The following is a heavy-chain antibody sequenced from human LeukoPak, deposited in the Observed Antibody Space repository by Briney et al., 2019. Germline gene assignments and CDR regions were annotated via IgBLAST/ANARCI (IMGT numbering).Heavy chain of an antibody. CDR3: ASGVLEDIVVVPAAMDNWFDT. Sequence: SETLSLTCTVSGGSISSSSYYWGWIRQPPGKGLEWIGRIYYSGSTYYNPSLKSRVTISVDTSKNQFSLKLSSVTAADTAVYYCASGVLEDIVVVPAAMDNWFDTWGQGTLVTVSS. CDR2: IYYSGST. J-gene: IGHJ5*02. V-gene: IGHV4-39*01. D-gene: IGHD2-2*01. CDR1: GGSISSSSYY.